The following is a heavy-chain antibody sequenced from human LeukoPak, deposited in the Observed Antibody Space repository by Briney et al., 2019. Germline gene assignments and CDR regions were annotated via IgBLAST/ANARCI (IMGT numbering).Heavy chain of an antibody. Sequence: GGSLRLSCAASGFTFSSYGMSWVRQAPGKGLEWVSGISGSGGADAGSIYYAASVKGRFTISRDNSRNTLYMQMNSLRADDTAVYYCAKDPNTVYDYVWGSYREVPTTWGQGTLVTVSS. CDR1: GFTFSSYG. CDR2: ISGSGGADAGSI. CDR3: AKDPNTVYDYVWGSYREVPTT. V-gene: IGHV3-23*01. D-gene: IGHD3-16*02. J-gene: IGHJ5*02.